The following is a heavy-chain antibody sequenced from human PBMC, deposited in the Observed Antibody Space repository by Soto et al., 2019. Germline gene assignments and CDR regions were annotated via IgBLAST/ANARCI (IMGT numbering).Heavy chain of an antibody. CDR3: ARSAQDIILVPTAIGSLDY. CDR1: GGTFYNYA. J-gene: IGHJ4*02. CDR2: IIPIFGTA. D-gene: IGHD2-2*01. V-gene: IGHV1-69*12. Sequence: QVQLVQSGAEVKKPGSSVKVSCKASGGTFYNYAISWVRQAPGQGLEWMGGIIPIFGTANYAQKFQGRVTITADESTSTADMEMSSLRSDDTAVYYCARSAQDIILVPTAIGSLDYWGQGTLVTVSS.